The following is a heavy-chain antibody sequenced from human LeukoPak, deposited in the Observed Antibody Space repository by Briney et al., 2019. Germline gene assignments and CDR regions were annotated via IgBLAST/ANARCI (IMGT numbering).Heavy chain of an antibody. CDR2: IYPGDSDT. J-gene: IGHJ4*02. V-gene: IGHV5-51*01. CDR1: GYTFSIYW. CDR3: ARRDYGGKHFDY. Sequence: GASLKISCKGSGYTFSIYWIAWVRQMPGKGLEWMGIIYPGDSDTRYSPSFQGQVTISADKSISTAYLQWSSLKASDTAMYYCARRDYGGKHFDYWGQGTLVTVSS. D-gene: IGHD4-23*01.